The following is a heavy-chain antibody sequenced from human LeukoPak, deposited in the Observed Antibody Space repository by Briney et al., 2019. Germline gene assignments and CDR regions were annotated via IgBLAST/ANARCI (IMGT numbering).Heavy chain of an antibody. D-gene: IGHD6-6*01. CDR1: GYSISSGYY. V-gene: IGHV4-38-2*01. J-gene: IGHJ4*02. Sequence: PSETLSLTCAVSGYSISSGYYWGWIRQPPGKGLEWIGSIYHSGSTYYNRSLKSRVTISVDTSKNQFSLKLSSVTAADTAVYYCARCSSSSVRLIDYWGQGTLVTVSS. CDR3: ARCSSSSVRLIDY. CDR2: IYHSGST.